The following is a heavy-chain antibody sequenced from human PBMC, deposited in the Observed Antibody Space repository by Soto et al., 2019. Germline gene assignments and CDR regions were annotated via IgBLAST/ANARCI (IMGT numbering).Heavy chain of an antibody. D-gene: IGHD3-16*01. CDR3: ARDQPGNVWGYYGMDV. CDR1: GGTFSSYA. Sequence: QVQLVQSGAEVKKPGSSVKVSCKASGGTFSSYAISWVRQAPGQGLEWMGGIIPIFGTANYAQKFQGRVTITADESTSTAYMELSSLRAEDTAVYYCARDQPGNVWGYYGMDVWGQGTTVTVSS. V-gene: IGHV1-69*12. CDR2: IIPIFGTA. J-gene: IGHJ6*02.